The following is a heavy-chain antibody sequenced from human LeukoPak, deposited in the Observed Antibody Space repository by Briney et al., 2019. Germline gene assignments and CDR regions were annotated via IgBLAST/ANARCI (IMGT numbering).Heavy chain of an antibody. J-gene: IGHJ6*02. D-gene: IGHD2-2*01. Sequence: PSETLSLTCAVYGGSFSGYYWSWVRQAPGKGLEWVSVMYSGGSRYYAVSVKGRFTISRDISKNTLYLQMNSLRAEDTAVYYCARDSSTSDYGMDVWGQGTTVTVSS. CDR3: ARDSSTSDYGMDV. CDR2: MYSGGSR. V-gene: IGHV3-53*01. CDR1: GGSFSGYY.